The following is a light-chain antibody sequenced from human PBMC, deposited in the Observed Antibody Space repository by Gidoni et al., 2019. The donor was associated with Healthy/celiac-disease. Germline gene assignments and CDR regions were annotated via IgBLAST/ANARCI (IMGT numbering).Light chain of an antibody. CDR2: GKN. CDR1: SLRSYY. CDR3: NSRDSSGNHLKV. Sequence: SELTQDTDVSVGLGQTVRITCQGGSLRSYYARWYQQKPGQAPVLVIYGKNNRPSGIPDRFSGSSSGNTASLTITGAQAEDEADYYCNSRDSSGNHLKVFGGGTKLTVL. V-gene: IGLV3-19*01. J-gene: IGLJ2*01.